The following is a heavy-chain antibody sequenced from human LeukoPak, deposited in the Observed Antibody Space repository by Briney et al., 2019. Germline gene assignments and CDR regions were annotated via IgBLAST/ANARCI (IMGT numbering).Heavy chain of an antibody. D-gene: IGHD6-13*01. Sequence: PGGSLRLSRTASGFTFSSYSMNWVRQAPGKGLEWVSSISSSSSYIYYADSVKGRFTISRDNAKNSLYLQMNSLRAEDTAVYYCASSAYSSTWYLAVWGQGTLVTVSS. CDR3: ASSAYSSTWYLAV. J-gene: IGHJ4*02. CDR2: ISSSSSYI. CDR1: GFTFSSYS. V-gene: IGHV3-21*01.